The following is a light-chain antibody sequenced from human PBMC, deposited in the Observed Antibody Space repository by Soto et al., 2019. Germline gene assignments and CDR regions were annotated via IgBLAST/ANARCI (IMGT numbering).Light chain of an antibody. Sequence: EIVLTQSPATLSLSPGERATLSCRASQSFYNYLAWYQLKPGQAHRLLIYDAYNRAAGIPARYGASGSATHVILTISSLEHEDFAFYYCQLRKNWPWTFGQGTKVEIK. CDR1: QSFYNY. V-gene: IGKV3-11*01. J-gene: IGKJ1*01. CDR2: DAY. CDR3: QLRKNWPWT.